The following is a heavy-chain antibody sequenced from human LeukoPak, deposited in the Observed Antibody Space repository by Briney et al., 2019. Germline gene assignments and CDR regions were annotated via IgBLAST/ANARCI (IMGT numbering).Heavy chain of an antibody. J-gene: IGHJ6*04. CDR3: AELGITTIGGV. D-gene: IGHD3-10*02. Sequence: GGSLRLSCAASGFTFSSYGMSWVRQAPGKGLEWISSITGSGSSAYYADSVRGRFTISRDNAKNSPYLQMNSLRAEDTAVYYCAELGITTIGGVWGKGTTVTISS. CDR1: GFTFSSYG. V-gene: IGHV3-23*01. CDR2: ITGSGSSA.